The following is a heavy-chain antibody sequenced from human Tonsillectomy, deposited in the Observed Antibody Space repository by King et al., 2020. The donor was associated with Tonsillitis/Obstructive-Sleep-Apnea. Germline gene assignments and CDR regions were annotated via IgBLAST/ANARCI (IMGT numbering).Heavy chain of an antibody. CDR2: ISYDGSNK. CDR1: GFTFSTYV. V-gene: IGHV3-30*03. CDR3: SEVVVVTASIYYYAMDV. Sequence: VQLVESGGGVVQPGRSLRLSCAASGFTFSTYVMHWVRQAPGKGLEGVAVISYDGSNKYYADSVKGRFTLSRDNSKNTLYLQMNSLRAEDTAVYYCSEVVVVTASIYYYAMDVWGQGTTVTVSS. D-gene: IGHD2-21*02. J-gene: IGHJ6*02.